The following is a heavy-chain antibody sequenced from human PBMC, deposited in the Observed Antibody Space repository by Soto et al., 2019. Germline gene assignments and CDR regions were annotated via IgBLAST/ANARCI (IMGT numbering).Heavy chain of an antibody. CDR1: GGSISSYY. V-gene: IGHV4-59*01. D-gene: IGHD6-13*01. CDR2: IYYSGST. CDR3: ARVGTDYSSSYWFDP. Sequence: SETLSLTCTVSGGSISSYYWSWIRQPPGKGLEWIGYIYYSGSTNYNPSLKSRVTISVDTSKNQFSLKLSSVTAADTAVYYCARVGTDYSSSYWFDPWGQGTLVTVYS. J-gene: IGHJ5*02.